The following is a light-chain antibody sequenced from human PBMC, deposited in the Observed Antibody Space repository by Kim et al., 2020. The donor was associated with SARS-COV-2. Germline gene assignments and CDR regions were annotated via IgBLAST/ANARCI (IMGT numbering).Light chain of an antibody. Sequence: APRNTAALSCRGNNIGSKSVRWYRQKPGQAPELVMYYDGVRPSGIPERFSGSNSGNSASLAISRVEAGDEADYYCQVWDSSRDRVVFGGGTKLTVL. J-gene: IGLJ2*01. CDR3: QVWDSSRDRVV. CDR1: NIGSKS. CDR2: YDG. V-gene: IGLV3-21*04.